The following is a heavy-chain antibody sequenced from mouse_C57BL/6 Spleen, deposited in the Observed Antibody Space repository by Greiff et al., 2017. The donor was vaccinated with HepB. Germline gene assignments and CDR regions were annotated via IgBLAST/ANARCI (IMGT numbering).Heavy chain of an antibody. V-gene: IGHV1-22*01. CDR2: INPNNGGT. J-gene: IGHJ4*01. CDR1: GYTFTDYN. CDR3: ARNPLRRYAMDY. Sequence: EVQGVESGPELVKPGASVKMSCKASGYTFTDYNMHWVKQSHGKSLEWIGYINPNNGGTSYNQKFKGKATLTVNKSSSTAYMELRSLTSEDSAVYYCARNPLRRYAMDYWGQGTSVTVSS. D-gene: IGHD2-12*01.